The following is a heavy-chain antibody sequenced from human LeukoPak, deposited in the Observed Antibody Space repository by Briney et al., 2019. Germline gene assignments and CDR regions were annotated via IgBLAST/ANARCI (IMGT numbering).Heavy chain of an antibody. V-gene: IGHV4-59*01. CDR3: ARNGGSYSFDY. CDR1: GGSFSGYY. Sequence: PSETLSLTCAVYGGSFSGYYWSWIRQPPGEGLEWIGYIYYSGSTNYNPSFKSRVTISVDTSKNQFSLKLSSETAADTAVYYCARNGGSYSFDYWGQGTLVTVSS. D-gene: IGHD1-26*01. CDR2: IYYSGST. J-gene: IGHJ4*02.